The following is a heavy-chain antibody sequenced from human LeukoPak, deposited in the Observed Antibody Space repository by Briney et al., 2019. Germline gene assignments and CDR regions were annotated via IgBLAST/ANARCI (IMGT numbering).Heavy chain of an antibody. J-gene: IGHJ4*02. Sequence: SGGSLRLSCAASGFTFSSYGMHWVRQAPGKGLEWVAVIWYDGSNKYYADSVKGRFTISRDDSKNTLYLQMNSLRAEDTAVYYCARDPTYYDILTGYLPDYWGQGTLVTVSS. CDR1: GFTFSSYG. D-gene: IGHD3-9*01. V-gene: IGHV3-33*01. CDR3: ARDPTYYDILTGYLPDY. CDR2: IWYDGSNK.